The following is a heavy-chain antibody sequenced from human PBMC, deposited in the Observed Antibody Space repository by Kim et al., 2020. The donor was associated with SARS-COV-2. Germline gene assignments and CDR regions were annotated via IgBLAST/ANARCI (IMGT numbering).Heavy chain of an antibody. V-gene: IGHV4-59*08. CDR3: ARHSSLQLHAIDY. D-gene: IGHD1-1*01. CDR2: IYYSGST. CDR1: GGSINNYY. Sequence: SETLSLTCTVSGGSINNYYWSWIRQPPGKGLECIGYIYYSGSTNYNPSLKSRVTISVDTSKNQFSLKLSSVTAADTAVYYCARHSSLQLHAIDYWGQGTLVTVSS. J-gene: IGHJ4*02.